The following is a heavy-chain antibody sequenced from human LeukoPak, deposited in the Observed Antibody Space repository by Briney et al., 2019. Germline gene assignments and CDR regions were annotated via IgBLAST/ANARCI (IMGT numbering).Heavy chain of an antibody. CDR2: ISSSGSTI. Sequence: GGSLRLSCAASGFTFSSYEMNWVRQAPGRGLEWVSYISSSGSTIYSADSVKGRFTISRDNAKSALYLQMNSLRADDTAVYYCSTLRRQLVGYWGQGTLVTVSS. CDR3: STLRRQLVGY. J-gene: IGHJ4*02. CDR1: GFTFSSYE. V-gene: IGHV3-48*03. D-gene: IGHD2-8*02.